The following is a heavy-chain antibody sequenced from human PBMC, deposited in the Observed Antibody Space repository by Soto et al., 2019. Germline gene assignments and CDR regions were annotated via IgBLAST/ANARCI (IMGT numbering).Heavy chain of an antibody. V-gene: IGHV3-11*01. CDR3: ARGRYALDY. CDR2: ISGSGNTI. CDR1: GFTLSDYY. Sequence: QVQVVESGGGLVKPGGSLRLSCVASGFTLSDYYMSWISQAPGKGPEWVSHISGSGNTIDYADSVKGRFTISRDNAKNSLHLQMNSLRDDDTAVFYCARGRYALDYWGQGTRVTVSS. J-gene: IGHJ4*02. D-gene: IGHD3-16*01.